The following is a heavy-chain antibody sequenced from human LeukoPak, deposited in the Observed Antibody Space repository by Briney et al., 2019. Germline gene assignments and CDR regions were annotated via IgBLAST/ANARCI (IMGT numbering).Heavy chain of an antibody. CDR2: IKPNSGDT. Sequence: ASVKVSFKASGFTLTDYIHWVRQDPRQGLQWMGWIKPNSGDTDYAQKFQGRVTMTRDTSVSTVYMELSSLRSDDTAVYYCARADSVPAGDYHYWYMDVWGKGTTVTVSS. J-gene: IGHJ6*03. CDR1: GFTLTDY. D-gene: IGHD2-2*01. CDR3: ARADSVPAGDYHYWYMDV. V-gene: IGHV1-2*02.